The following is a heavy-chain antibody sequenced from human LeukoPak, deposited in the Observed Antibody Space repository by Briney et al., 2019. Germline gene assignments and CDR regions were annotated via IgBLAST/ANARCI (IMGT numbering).Heavy chain of an antibody. Sequence: GGSLRLSCAASGFTFSSYAIHWVRQGPGKGLEWVAVISFDGNNKYYADSVKGRFTISRDNSKNTLSLQMNSLRPEDTAVYYCARDRGVATMDYWDQGTLVTVSS. D-gene: IGHD5-12*01. V-gene: IGHV3-30*14. CDR3: ARDRGVATMDY. CDR1: GFTFSSYA. CDR2: ISFDGNNK. J-gene: IGHJ4*02.